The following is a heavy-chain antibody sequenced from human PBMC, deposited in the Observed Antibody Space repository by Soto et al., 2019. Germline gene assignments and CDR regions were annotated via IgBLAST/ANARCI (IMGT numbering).Heavy chain of an antibody. J-gene: IGHJ4*02. D-gene: IGHD4-4*01. Sequence: QVQLVQSGAEVKKPGASVKVSCKASGYTFTSYDINWVRQATGQGLEWMGWMNPNSGNTGYAQKFQGRVTMTRHTSISTAYMELSSLRSEATAVYYCARRLMTTVTSCFDYWGQGTLVTVAS. CDR2: MNPNSGNT. V-gene: IGHV1-8*01. CDR1: GYTFTSYD. CDR3: ARRLMTTVTSCFDY.